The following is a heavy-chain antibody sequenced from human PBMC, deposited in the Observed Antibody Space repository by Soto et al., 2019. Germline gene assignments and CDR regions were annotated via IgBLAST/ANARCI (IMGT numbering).Heavy chain of an antibody. CDR1: GFTVSSNY. CDR2: IYSGGST. V-gene: IGHV3-53*01. J-gene: IGHJ6*02. Sequence: GGSLRLSCAASGFTVSSNYMSWVRQAPGKGLEWVSVIYSGGSTYYADSVKGRFTISRDNSKNTLYLQMNSLRAEDTAVYYCARDEIGADYDILTGYKYYYYGMDVWGQGTTVTVSS. CDR3: ARDEIGADYDILTGYKYYYYGMDV. D-gene: IGHD3-9*01.